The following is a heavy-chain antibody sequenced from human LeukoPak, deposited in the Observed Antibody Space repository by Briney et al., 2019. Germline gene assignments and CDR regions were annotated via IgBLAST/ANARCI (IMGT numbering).Heavy chain of an antibody. Sequence: SETLSLTCTVSGGSISSYYWSWIREPPGKGLEWIGYIYYSGSTNYNPSLKSRVTISVDTSKNQFSLKLSSVTAADTAVYYCARAVEMASFWSFDYWGQGTLVTVSS. J-gene: IGHJ4*02. D-gene: IGHD5-24*01. CDR3: ARAVEMASFWSFDY. CDR1: GGSISSYY. V-gene: IGHV4-59*01. CDR2: IYYSGST.